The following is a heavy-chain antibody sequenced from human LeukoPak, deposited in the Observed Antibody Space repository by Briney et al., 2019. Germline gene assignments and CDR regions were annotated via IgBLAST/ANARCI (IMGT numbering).Heavy chain of an antibody. D-gene: IGHD5-18*01. V-gene: IGHV3-7*03. Sequence: GGSLRLPCAASGFTFSSFWMNWVRQAPGKGLEWVANIKQDGSERNYVDSVKGRSTISRDNAKNSLFLQMNSLRVEDTAVYYCARGGTRGYSPVDYWGQGILVTVSS. CDR2: IKQDGSER. CDR3: ARGGTRGYSPVDY. J-gene: IGHJ4*02. CDR1: GFTFSSFW.